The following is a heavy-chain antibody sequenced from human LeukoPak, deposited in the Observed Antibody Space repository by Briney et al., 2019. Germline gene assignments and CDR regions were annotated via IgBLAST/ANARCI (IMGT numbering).Heavy chain of an antibody. CDR1: GGSISSYY. J-gene: IGHJ4*02. Sequence: KPSETLSLTCTVSGGSISSYYWSWIRQPPGKGLEWIGEINYSGSTKYNPSLESRVTISVDTSKNHFSLMLTSLTAADTAVYYCARGPPLSPDYDISTGYYNFDYWGQGTLVTVSS. CDR3: ARGPPLSPDYDISTGYYNFDY. D-gene: IGHD3-9*01. CDR2: INYSGST. V-gene: IGHV4-34*01.